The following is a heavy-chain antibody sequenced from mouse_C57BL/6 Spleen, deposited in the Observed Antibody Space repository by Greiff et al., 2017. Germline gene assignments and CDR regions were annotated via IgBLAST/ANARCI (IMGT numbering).Heavy chain of an antibody. Sequence: QVQLQQPGAELVKPGASVKVSCKASGYTFTSYWMQWVKQRPGQGLEWIGRIHPSDSDTNYNQTVKGKDTLTVDKSSSTAYMQLSSLTSEDSAVYYCASPYDYYARDYWGQGTSVTVSS. CDR1: GYTFTSYW. V-gene: IGHV1-74*01. CDR2: IHPSDSDT. CDR3: ASPYDYYARDY. J-gene: IGHJ4*01.